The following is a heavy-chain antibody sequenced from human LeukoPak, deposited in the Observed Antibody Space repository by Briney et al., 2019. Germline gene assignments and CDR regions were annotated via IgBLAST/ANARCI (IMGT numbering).Heavy chain of an antibody. D-gene: IGHD5-24*01. Sequence: GRSLRLSCAASGFTFSSYGMHWVRQAPGKGLEWVAVISYDGSNKYYADSVKGRFTISRDNSKNTLYLQMNSLRAEDTAVYYCARDRLQSFDYWGQGTLVTVSS. V-gene: IGHV3-30*03. CDR1: GFTFSSYG. CDR2: ISYDGSNK. J-gene: IGHJ4*02. CDR3: ARDRLQSFDY.